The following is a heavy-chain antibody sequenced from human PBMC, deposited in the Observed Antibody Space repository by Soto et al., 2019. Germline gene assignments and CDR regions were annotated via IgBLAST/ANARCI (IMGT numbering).Heavy chain of an antibody. CDR3: ARDRRANIVVVPAAISGHWFDP. CDR2: IKQDGSEK. CDR1: GFTFSSYW. Sequence: PGGSLRLSCAASGFTFSSYWMSWVRQAPGKGLEWVANIKQDGSEKYYVDSVKGRFTISRDNAKNSLYLQMNSLRAEDTAVYYCARDRRANIVVVPAAISGHWFDPWGQGTLVTVSS. J-gene: IGHJ5*02. D-gene: IGHD2-2*01. V-gene: IGHV3-7*01.